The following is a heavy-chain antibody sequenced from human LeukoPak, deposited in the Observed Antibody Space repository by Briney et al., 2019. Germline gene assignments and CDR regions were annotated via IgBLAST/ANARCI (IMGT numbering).Heavy chain of an antibody. V-gene: IGHV3-64D*06. CDR3: VRGTGY. J-gene: IGHJ4*02. CDR1: GFTFSTYV. CDR2: ISSNGDNT. Sequence: GGSLRLSCSVSGFTFSTYVMHWVRQAPGKELEYVSAISSNGDNTYYADSVKGRFTISRDNSKNTLYLQMSSLRADDTAVYYCVRGTGYWGQGTLVTVSS.